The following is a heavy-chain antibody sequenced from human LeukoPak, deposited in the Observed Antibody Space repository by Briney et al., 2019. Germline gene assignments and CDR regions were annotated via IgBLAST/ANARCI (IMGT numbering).Heavy chain of an antibody. CDR2: IYYSGST. CDR3: ARARAYGGNSRVDY. D-gene: IGHD4-23*01. J-gene: IGHJ4*02. V-gene: IGHV4-59*12. CDR1: GGSISSYY. Sequence: SETLSLTCTVSGGSISSYYWSWIRQPPGKGLEWIGYIYYSGSTNYNPSLKSRVTISVDTSKNQFSLKLSSVTAADTAVYYCARARAYGGNSRVDYWGQGTLVTVSS.